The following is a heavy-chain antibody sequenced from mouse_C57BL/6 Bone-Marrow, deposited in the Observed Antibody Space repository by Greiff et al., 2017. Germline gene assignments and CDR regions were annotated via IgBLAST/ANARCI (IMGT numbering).Heavy chain of an antibody. CDR2: IYPRSGNT. CDR1: GYTFTSSG. V-gene: IGHV1-81*01. Sequence: QVQLQQSGAELARPGASVKLSCKASGYTFTSSGISWVKQSTGQGLEWIGEIYPRSGNTYYNEKFKGKATLTADKSSSTAYMELRSLTSEDSAVYFYARRTTVVPLDYWGQGTTRTVSS. J-gene: IGHJ2*01. D-gene: IGHD1-1*01. CDR3: ARRTTVVPLDY.